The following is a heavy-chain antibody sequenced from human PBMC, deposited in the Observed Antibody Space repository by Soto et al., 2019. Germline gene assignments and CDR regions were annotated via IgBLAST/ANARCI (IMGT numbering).Heavy chain of an antibody. CDR3: ARRVVAANWAYYYMDV. Sequence: SETLSLTCTVSGGSISSSSYYWGWIRQPPGKGLEWIGSIYYSGSTYYNPSLKRRVTISVDTSKNQFSLKLSSVTAADTAVYYCARRVVAANWAYYYMDVWGKGTKVTVSS. CDR2: IYYSGST. V-gene: IGHV4-39*01. CDR1: GGSISSSSYY. D-gene: IGHD2-15*01. J-gene: IGHJ6*03.